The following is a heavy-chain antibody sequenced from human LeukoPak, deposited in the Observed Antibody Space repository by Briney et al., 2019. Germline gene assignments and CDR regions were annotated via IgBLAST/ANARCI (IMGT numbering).Heavy chain of an antibody. CDR3: AIVKLCTHGYVPFWYFEY. V-gene: IGHV1-2*02. D-gene: IGHD3-16*01. CDR1: GYTFTDYY. Sequence: ASVKVSCKTSGYTFTDYYMHWVRQAPGQGLEWMGWISPNSGGTKYARKFQGRVTMTRDTSISTANMELSRLRSDVTAVYYCAIVKLCTHGYVPFWYFEYWGQGTLVTVSS. J-gene: IGHJ4*02. CDR2: ISPNSGGT.